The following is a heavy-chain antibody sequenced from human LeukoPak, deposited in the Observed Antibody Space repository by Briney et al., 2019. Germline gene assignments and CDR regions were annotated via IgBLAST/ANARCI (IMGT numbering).Heavy chain of an antibody. CDR1: GGSFSGYY. CDR3: ARDRASYGYFGFY. Sequence: KPSETLSLTCAVYGGSFSGYYWSWVRQAPGKGLEWVSYISSSGSTIYYADSVKGRFTISRDNAKNSLYLQMNSLRAEDTAVYYCARDRASYGYFGFYWGQGTLVTVSS. CDR2: ISSSGSTI. D-gene: IGHD5-18*01. V-gene: IGHV3-11*01. J-gene: IGHJ4*02.